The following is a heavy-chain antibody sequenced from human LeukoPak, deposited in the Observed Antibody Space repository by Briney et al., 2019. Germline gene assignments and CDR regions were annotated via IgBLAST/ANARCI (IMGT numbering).Heavy chain of an antibody. Sequence: GGSLRLSCAASGFTFSSYEMNWVRQAPGKGLEWVSYISNSGTTIYYADSVKGRFTISRDNAKNSPYLQMSSLRAEDTAVYYCAREGGDTVTTGGAFDIRGQGTMVTVSS. CDR2: ISNSGTTI. V-gene: IGHV3-48*03. D-gene: IGHD4-17*01. CDR3: AREGGDTVTTGGAFDI. J-gene: IGHJ3*02. CDR1: GFTFSSYE.